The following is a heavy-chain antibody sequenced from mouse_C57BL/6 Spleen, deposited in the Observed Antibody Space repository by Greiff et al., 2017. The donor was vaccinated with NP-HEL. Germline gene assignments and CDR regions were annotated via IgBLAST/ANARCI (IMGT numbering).Heavy chain of an antibody. V-gene: IGHV3-6*01. CDR1: GYSITSGYY. J-gene: IGHJ3*01. CDR2: ISYDGSN. CDR3: AREFYSNWFAY. Sequence: DVKLQESGPGLVKPSQSLSLTCSVTGYSITSGYYWNWIRQFPGNKLEWMGYISYDGSNNYNPSLKNRISITRATSKNQFFLKLNSVTTEDTATYYCAREFYSNWFAYWGQGTLVTVSA. D-gene: IGHD2-5*01.